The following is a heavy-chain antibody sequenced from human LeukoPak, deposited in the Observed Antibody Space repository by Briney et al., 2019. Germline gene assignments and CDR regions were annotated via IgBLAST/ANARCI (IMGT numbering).Heavy chain of an antibody. CDR1: GFTFSSSA. J-gene: IGHJ5*02. CDR3: AKDETHFWSGYYSNYFDP. D-gene: IGHD3-3*02. V-gene: IGHV3-23*01. Sequence: GGSLRLSCAASGFTFSSSAMTWVRQAPGKGLEWVSGISGSGGTTNYADSVKGRFTISRDNSKNTLYLQMNSLRAEDTAVYYCAKDETHFWSGYYSNYFDPWGQGTLVTVSS. CDR2: ISGSGGTT.